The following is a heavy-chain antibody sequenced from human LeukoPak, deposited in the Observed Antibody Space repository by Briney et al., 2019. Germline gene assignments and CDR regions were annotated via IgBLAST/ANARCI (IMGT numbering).Heavy chain of an antibody. D-gene: IGHD5-18*01. CDR2: INHSGST. V-gene: IGHV4-34*01. CDR3: ARKPWIQLWSFFDY. J-gene: IGHJ4*02. CDR1: GGSFSGYY. Sequence: SETLSLTCAVYGGSFSGYYWSWIRQPPGKGLEWSGEINHSGSTNYNPSLKSRVTISVDTSKNQFSLKLSSVTAADTAVYYCARKPWIQLWSFFDYWGQGTLVTVSS.